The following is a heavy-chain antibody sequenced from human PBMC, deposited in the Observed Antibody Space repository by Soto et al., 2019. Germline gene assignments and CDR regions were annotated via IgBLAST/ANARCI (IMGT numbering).Heavy chain of an antibody. V-gene: IGHV4-31*03. J-gene: IGHJ4*02. Sequence: PSETLSLTCTVSGGSISSGGYYWSWIRQHPGKGLEWIGYIYYSGSTYYNPSLKSRVTISVDTSKNQFSLKLSSVTAADTAVYYCARWTATLSAPDYYFDYWGQGTLVTVSS. D-gene: IGHD3-10*01. CDR2: IYYSGST. CDR1: GGSISSGGYY. CDR3: ARWTATLSAPDYYFDY.